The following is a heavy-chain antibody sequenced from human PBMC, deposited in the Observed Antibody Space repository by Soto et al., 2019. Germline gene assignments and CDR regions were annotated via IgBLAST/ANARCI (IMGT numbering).Heavy chain of an antibody. CDR1: GFTFSSYG. CDR3: GGSGWSISGEKFDY. CDR2: IWYDGSNK. D-gene: IGHD6-19*01. V-gene: IGHV3-33*01. J-gene: IGHJ4*02. Sequence: QVQLVESGGGVVQPGRSLRLSCAASGFTFSSYGMHWVRQAPGKGLEWVAVIWYDGSNKYYADSVKGRFTISRDNSKNTLYVQMSSLGAEDTAVYYWGGSGWSISGEKFDYWGQGTLVTGSS.